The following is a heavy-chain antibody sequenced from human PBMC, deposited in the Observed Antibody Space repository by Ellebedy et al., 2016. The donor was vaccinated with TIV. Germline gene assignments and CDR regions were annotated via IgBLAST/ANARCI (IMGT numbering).Heavy chain of an antibody. Sequence: GESLKISCAASGFTFSSYGIHWLRQAPGRGLEWVAVISYDGSNRYYADSVKGRFTISRDNSRNTLFLQMNSLRADDTAVYYCARADYGGNYNWFDPWGQGTLVTVSS. CDR1: GFTFSSYG. V-gene: IGHV3-30*03. CDR2: ISYDGSNR. D-gene: IGHD4-23*01. J-gene: IGHJ5*02. CDR3: ARADYGGNYNWFDP.